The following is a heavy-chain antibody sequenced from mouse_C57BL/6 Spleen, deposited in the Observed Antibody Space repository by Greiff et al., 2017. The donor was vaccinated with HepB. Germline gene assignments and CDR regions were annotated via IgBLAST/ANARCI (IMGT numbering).Heavy chain of an antibody. CDR1: GFTFSSYG. CDR3: ARHGPITTVVAPVYFDY. V-gene: IGHV5-6*01. Sequence: EVKLVESGGDLVKPGGSLKLSCAASGFTFSSYGMSWVRQTPYKRLEWVATISSGGSYTYYPDSVKGRFTISRDNAKNTLYLQMSSLKSEDTAMYYCARHGPITTVVAPVYFDYWGQGTTLTVSS. D-gene: IGHD1-1*01. CDR2: ISSGGSYT. J-gene: IGHJ2*01.